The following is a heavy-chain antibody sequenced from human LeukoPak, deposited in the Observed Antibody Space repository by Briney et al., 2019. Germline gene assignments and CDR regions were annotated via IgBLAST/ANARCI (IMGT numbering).Heavy chain of an antibody. V-gene: IGHV3-30*04. J-gene: IGHJ4*02. D-gene: IGHD3-10*01. CDR3: ARGSHQDYFGSMTYLFDY. CDR2: ISHDGRNK. CDR1: GFTFSSYT. Sequence: QPGRSLRLSCAASGFTFSSYTIHWVRQAPGKGLEWVTLISHDGRNKNYADSVKGRFTISRDNSKKTLYLEVNSLRPEDTAVYYCARGSHQDYFGSMTYLFDYWGQGILVTVSS.